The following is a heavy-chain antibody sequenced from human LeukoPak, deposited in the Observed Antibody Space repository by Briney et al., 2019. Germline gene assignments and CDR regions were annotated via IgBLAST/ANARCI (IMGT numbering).Heavy chain of an antibody. CDR2: INSDGSST. J-gene: IGHJ6*03. CDR3: ARDGTPYYYDSSGYPHYYMDV. D-gene: IGHD3-22*01. V-gene: IGHV3-74*01. Sequence: GGSLRLSCAASGFTFSSYWMHWVRQAPGKGLVWVSRINSDGSSTSYADSVKGRFTISRDNAKNTLYLQMNSLKTEDTAVYYCARDGTPYYYDSSGYPHYYMDVWGKGTTVTISS. CDR1: GFTFSSYW.